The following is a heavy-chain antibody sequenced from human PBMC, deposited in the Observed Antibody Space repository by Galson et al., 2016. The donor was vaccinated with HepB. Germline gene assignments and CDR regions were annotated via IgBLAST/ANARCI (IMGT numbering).Heavy chain of an antibody. V-gene: IGHV4-59*01. D-gene: IGHD2-21*02. CDR2: VYKTGST. J-gene: IGHJ4*02. CDR3: ARGVTGTPYFDY. Sequence: ETLSLTCSVSGGSISSYFWSWIRQPPGKGLEWIGYVYKTGSTNYSPSLRGRVTTSVDTSKNQFSLNLISVTAADTAVYYCARGVTGTPYFDYWGQGALVTVSS. CDR1: GGSISSYF.